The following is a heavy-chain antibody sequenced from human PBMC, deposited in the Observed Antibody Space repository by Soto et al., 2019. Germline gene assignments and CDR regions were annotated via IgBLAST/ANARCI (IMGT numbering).Heavy chain of an antibody. V-gene: IGHV4-39*01. J-gene: IGHJ6*02. CDR3: SRLYGPGSYQFYGMDV. D-gene: IGHD3-10*01. Sequence: SETLSLTCTVSGGSISSSSYYWGWIRQPPGKGLEWIGSIYYSGVTYYNPSLKSRVTMSVDTSKNQFSLRLSSVTAADTAMYYCSRLYGPGSYQFYGMDVWGQGTTVTVSS. CDR1: GGSISSSSYY. CDR2: IYYSGVT.